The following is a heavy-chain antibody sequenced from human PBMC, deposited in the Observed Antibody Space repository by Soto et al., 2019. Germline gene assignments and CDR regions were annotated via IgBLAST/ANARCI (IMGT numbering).Heavy chain of an antibody. J-gene: IGHJ6*02. CDR1: GFTFSSYG. V-gene: IGHV3-30*18. D-gene: IGHD3-3*01. Sequence: GGSLRLSCAASGFTFSSYGMHWVRQAPGKGLEWVAVISYDGSNKYYADSVKGRFTIPRDNSKNTLYLQMNSLRAEDTAVYYCAKETASYYDFWSGYYGMDVWGQGTTVTVSS. CDR3: AKETASYYDFWSGYYGMDV. CDR2: ISYDGSNK.